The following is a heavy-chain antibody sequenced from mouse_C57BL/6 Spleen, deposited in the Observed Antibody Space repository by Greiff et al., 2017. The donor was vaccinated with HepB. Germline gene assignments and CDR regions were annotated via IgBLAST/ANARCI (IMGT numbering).Heavy chain of an antibody. J-gene: IGHJ3*01. Sequence: VKLQQPGAELVKPGASVKLSCKASGYTFTSYWMHWVKQRPGRGLEWIGRIDPNSGGTKYNEKFKSKATLTVDKPSSTAYMQLSSLTSEDSAVYYCARSPHDGYYVGFAYWGQGTLVTVSA. D-gene: IGHD2-3*01. CDR1: GYTFTSYW. CDR3: ARSPHDGYYVGFAY. V-gene: IGHV1-72*01. CDR2: IDPNSGGT.